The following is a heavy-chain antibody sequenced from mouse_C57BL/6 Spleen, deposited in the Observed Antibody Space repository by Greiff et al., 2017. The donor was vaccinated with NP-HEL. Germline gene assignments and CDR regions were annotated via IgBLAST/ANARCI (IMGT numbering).Heavy chain of an antibody. CDR2: IYPSDSET. CDR3: ARPGSSSYFDY. D-gene: IGHD1-1*01. V-gene: IGHV1-61*01. J-gene: IGHJ2*01. Sequence: VQLKQPGAELVRPGSSVKLSCKASGYTFTSYWMDWVKQRPGQGLEWIGNIYPSDSETHYNQKFKDKATLTVDKSSSTAYMQLSSLTSEDSAVYYCARPGSSSYFDYWGQGTTLTVSS. CDR1: GYTFTSYW.